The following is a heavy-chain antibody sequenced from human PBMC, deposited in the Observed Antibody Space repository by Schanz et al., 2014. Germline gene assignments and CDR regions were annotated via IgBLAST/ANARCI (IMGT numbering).Heavy chain of an antibody. CDR2: ISGSGGDT. V-gene: IGHV3-23*04. J-gene: IGHJ4*02. D-gene: IGHD3-22*01. CDR3: ARYYETSYYPLYYCDY. Sequence: EVQLVESGGGLVQPGGSLRLSCAASGFTFSSYAMSWVRQAPGKGLEWVSAISGSGGDTYYADSVKGRFTISRDNSKNPLYLQMNSLRAEDTAVYYCARYYETSYYPLYYCDYWGQGTLVTVSS. CDR1: GFTFSSYA.